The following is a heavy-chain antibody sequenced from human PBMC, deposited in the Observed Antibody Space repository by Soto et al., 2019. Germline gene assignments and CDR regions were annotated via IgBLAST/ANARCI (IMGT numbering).Heavy chain of an antibody. J-gene: IGHJ4*02. D-gene: IGHD3-22*01. CDR3: ARSSDESSSSYYTVHRGKYFFDY. CDR1: GGSINSYS. V-gene: IGHV4-4*07. Sequence: QVQLQESGPGLVKPSETLSLTCTVSGGSINSYSWNWIRQPAGKGLEWIGRIYISGSTNYNPSLKRRVAMSVDTSKNQFSLRLNSVTAADTAVYYCARSSDESSSSYYTVHRGKYFFDYWGLGTLVTVSS. CDR2: IYISGST.